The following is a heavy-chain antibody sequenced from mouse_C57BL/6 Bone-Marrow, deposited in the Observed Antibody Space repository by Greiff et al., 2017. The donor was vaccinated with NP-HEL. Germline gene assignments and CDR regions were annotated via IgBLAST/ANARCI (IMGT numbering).Heavy chain of an antibody. CDR1: GYTFTDYY. Sequence: EVQLQQSGPELVKPGASVKISCKASGYTFTDYYMNWVKQSHGKSLEWIGDINPNNGGTSYNQKFKGKATLTVDKSSSTAYMELRSLTSEDSAVYYCARDYSYYYGSSRDYWGQGTTLTVSS. CDR3: ARDYSYYYGSSRDY. CDR2: INPNNGGT. J-gene: IGHJ2*01. V-gene: IGHV1-26*01. D-gene: IGHD1-1*01.